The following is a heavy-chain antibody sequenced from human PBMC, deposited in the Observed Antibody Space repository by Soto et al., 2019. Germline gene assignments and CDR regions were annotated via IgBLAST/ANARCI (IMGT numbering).Heavy chain of an antibody. Sequence: QVQLVQSGAEVKKPGASVKVSCKASGYTFTSYDINSVRQATGQGLEWMGWMNPNSGNTGYSQKFQGRVTMTRNTSISTAYMELSSLRSEGTAVYYCAGGLGEGAVGATPPGYWGQGTLVTVSS. J-gene: IGHJ4*02. CDR2: MNPNSGNT. CDR1: GYTFTSYD. V-gene: IGHV1-8*01. D-gene: IGHD1-26*01. CDR3: AGGLGEGAVGATPPGY.